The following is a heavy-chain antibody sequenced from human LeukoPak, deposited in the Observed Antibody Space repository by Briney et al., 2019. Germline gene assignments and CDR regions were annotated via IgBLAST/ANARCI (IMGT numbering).Heavy chain of an antibody. V-gene: IGHV1-69*04. CDR2: IIPILGIA. Sequence: GPWVKVSCKASGGTFSCYTISWVRQAPGPGIEWMGRIIPILGIANYAQKFQGRVTFTADKPTTTANMELSSLRTEDTAVYYCARDRGQQPLLLGFDYWGQGNLVTVSS. J-gene: IGHJ4*02. CDR1: GGTFSCYT. D-gene: IGHD6-13*01. CDR3: ARDRGQQPLLLGFDY.